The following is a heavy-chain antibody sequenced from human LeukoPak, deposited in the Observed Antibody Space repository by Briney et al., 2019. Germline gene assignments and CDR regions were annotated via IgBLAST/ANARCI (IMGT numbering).Heavy chain of an antibody. J-gene: IGHJ3*02. Sequence: ASVKVSCKASGYTFTGYYMHWVRQAPGQGLEWMGWINPNSGNTGYAQKFQGRVTMTRNTSISTAYMELSSLRSEDTAVYYCARAYSTIDAFDIWGQGTMVTVSS. CDR2: INPNSGNT. D-gene: IGHD5-18*01. CDR1: GYTFTGYY. V-gene: IGHV1-8*02. CDR3: ARAYSTIDAFDI.